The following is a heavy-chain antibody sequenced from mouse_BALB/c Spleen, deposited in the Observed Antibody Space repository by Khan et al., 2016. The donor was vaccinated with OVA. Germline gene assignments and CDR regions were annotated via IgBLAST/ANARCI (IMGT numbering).Heavy chain of an antibody. D-gene: IGHD2-3*01. J-gene: IGHJ4*01. Sequence: EVELVESGGGLVQPGGSRKLSCAASGFTFSGFGMHWVRQTPEKGLEWVAYMSSGSSTIYYADTVKGRFTISRDNSKNTLFLQMTSLRSEDTAMYYCPRGGFFDGSSGGAMTSWGQGTSFPV. V-gene: IGHV5-17*02. CDR2: MSSGSSTI. CDR3: PRGGFFDGSSGGAMTS. CDR1: GFTFSGFG.